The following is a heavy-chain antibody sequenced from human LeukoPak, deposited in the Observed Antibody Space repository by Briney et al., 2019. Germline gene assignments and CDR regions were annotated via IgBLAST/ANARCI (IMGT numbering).Heavy chain of an antibody. CDR1: GGSISTYY. V-gene: IGHV4-59*01. CDR3: ARDGVENSSWYPLDS. D-gene: IGHD6-13*01. CDR2: IYHSGNT. J-gene: IGHJ4*02. Sequence: SETLSLTCTVSGGSISTYYWNWIRQPPGKGLEWIGSIYHSGNTNYNPSLRSPLTISVDTSKNQFSLKLSSVTAADTAVYYCARDGVENSSWYPLDSWGPGTLVTVSS.